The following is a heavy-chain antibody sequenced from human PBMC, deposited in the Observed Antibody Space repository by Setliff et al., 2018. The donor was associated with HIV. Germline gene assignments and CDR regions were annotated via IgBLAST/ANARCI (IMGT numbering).Heavy chain of an antibody. CDR3: ARVPTNPDFYYYYMDV. CDR2: IYYSGGT. CDR1: GGSISSGGYY. Sequence: SETLSLTCTVSGGSISSGGYYWSWIRQHPGKGLEWIGYIYYSGGTYYNPSLKRRVTISVDTSKNQFSLKLSSVTAADTAVYYCARVPTNPDFYYYYMDVWGKGTTVTVSS. J-gene: IGHJ6*03. V-gene: IGHV4-31*03.